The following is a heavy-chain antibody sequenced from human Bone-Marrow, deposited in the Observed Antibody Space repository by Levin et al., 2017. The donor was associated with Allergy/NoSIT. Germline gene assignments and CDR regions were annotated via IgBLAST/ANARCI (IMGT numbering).Heavy chain of an antibody. CDR3: ARNTRHLYHDAFDI. CDR1: GGSISDYH. D-gene: IGHD3-16*02. J-gene: IGHJ3*02. CDR2: IYSSGSA. Sequence: SQTLSLTCTVSGGSISDYHWSWIRQSAGKGLEWIGRIYSSGSANYNPALKSRVTMSIDTSENQISLNLASVTAADTTVSFCARNTRHLYHDAFDIWSQGTLVSVSS. V-gene: IGHV4-4*07.